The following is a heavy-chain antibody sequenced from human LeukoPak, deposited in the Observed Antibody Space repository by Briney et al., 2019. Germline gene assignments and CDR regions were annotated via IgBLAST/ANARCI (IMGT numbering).Heavy chain of an antibody. D-gene: IGHD6-13*01. Sequence: ASVKVSCKASGYTFTGYYMHWVRQAPGQGLEWMGWINPNSGGTNYEQKFQGRVTMTRDTSISTAYMELSRLRSDDTAVYYCATRGGVAAAGTVDYWGQGTLVTVSS. CDR3: ATRGGVAAAGTVDY. CDR2: INPNSGGT. CDR1: GYTFTGYY. V-gene: IGHV1-2*02. J-gene: IGHJ4*02.